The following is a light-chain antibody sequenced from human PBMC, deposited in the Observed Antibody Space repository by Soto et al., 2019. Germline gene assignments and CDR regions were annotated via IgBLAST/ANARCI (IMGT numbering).Light chain of an antibody. V-gene: IGKV4-1*01. CDR2: WAS. CDR1: QTVLYDVINKNQ. Sequence: DIVLTQSPDSLAVSLGERATIKCRASQTVLYDVINKNQLGWYQQKSGQPPKLLFYWASNRASRVSDRFSASESGTDFTLTISTLQVEDAAIYYCQQHRTAPFTFGPGTRVEI. CDR3: QQHRTAPFT. J-gene: IGKJ3*01.